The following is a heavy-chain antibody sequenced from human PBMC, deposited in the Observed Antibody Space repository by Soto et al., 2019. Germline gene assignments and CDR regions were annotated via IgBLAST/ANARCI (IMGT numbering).Heavy chain of an antibody. Sequence: PSDTLSLTCTVSGGSISSYYWSWIRQPPGKGLEWIGYIYYSGSTNYNPSLKSRVTISVDTSKNQFSLKLSSVTAADTAVYYCARRAYYYYSSGYYYFDYWGQGTLVTVSS. V-gene: IGHV4-59*01. CDR1: GGSISSYY. CDR2: IYYSGST. CDR3: ARRAYYYYSSGYYYFDY. J-gene: IGHJ4*02. D-gene: IGHD3-22*01.